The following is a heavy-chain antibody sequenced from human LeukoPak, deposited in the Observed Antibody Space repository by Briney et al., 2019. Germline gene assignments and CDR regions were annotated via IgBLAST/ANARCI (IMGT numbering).Heavy chain of an antibody. Sequence: GGSLRLSCAAPGFTFSSYGMHWVRQAPGKGLEWVAVIWYDGSNKYYADSVKGRFTISRDNSKNTLYLQMNSLRAEDTAVYYCARDVYPKTYDYWGQGTLVTVSS. CDR1: GFTFSSYG. CDR3: ARDVYPKTYDY. D-gene: IGHD5/OR15-5a*01. V-gene: IGHV3-33*01. CDR2: IWYDGSNK. J-gene: IGHJ4*02.